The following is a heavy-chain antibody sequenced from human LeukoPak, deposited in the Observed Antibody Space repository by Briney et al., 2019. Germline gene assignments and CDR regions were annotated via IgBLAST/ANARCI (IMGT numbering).Heavy chain of an antibody. CDR3: ARGAYFTMVRGVLNNWFDP. CDR1: GGSISSYY. J-gene: IGHJ5*02. Sequence: PSETLSLTCTVSGGSISSYYWSWIRQPPGTGLEWIGYIYYSGSTNYNPSLKSRVTISVDTSKNQFSLKLSSVTAADTAMYYCARGAYFTMVRGVLNNWFDPWGQGTLVTVSS. V-gene: IGHV4-59*01. D-gene: IGHD3-10*01. CDR2: IYYSGST.